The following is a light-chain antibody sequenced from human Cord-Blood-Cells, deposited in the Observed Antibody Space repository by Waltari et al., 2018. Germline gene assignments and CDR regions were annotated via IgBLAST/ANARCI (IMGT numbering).Light chain of an antibody. CDR2: EVS. CDR1: SSDVGGYNY. V-gene: IGLV2-8*01. Sequence: QSALTQPPSAYGSTGQSVTISCTGTSSDVGGYNYVSWYQQHPGKAPKLIIYEVSKRPSGVPDRFSGSKSGNTASLTVSGLQAEDEADYYCSSYAGSNNYVFGTGTKVTVL. J-gene: IGLJ1*01. CDR3: SSYAGSNNYV.